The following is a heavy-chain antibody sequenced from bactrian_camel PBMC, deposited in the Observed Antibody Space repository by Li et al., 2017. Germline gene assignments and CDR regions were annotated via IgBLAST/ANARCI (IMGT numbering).Heavy chain of an antibody. CDR3: AADLVDRWFERLG. J-gene: IGHJ4*01. CDR2: IDDDGST. V-gene: IGHV3S53*01. CDR1: GFSVSTYW. D-gene: IGHD4*01. Sequence: QVQLVESGGGSVQAGGSLRLSCAASGFSVSTYWMGWFRQAPGKEREGVAAIDDDGSTTYADSVKGRFTISKDNAKNTVYLQMNSLKREDTAMYYCAADLVDRWFERLGRGQGTQVTVS.